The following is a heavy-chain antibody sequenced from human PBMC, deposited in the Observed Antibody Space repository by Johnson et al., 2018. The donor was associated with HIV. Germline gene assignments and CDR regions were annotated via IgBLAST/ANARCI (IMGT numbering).Heavy chain of an antibody. Sequence: QVQLVESGGGVVKPGGSLRLSCAASGFSFKDYYMNWVRQTPGKGLEWVSHISSSGTTKNFADSVKGRFTVSRDNAKKFLYLEMKSLRVEDTAIYYCARESTPWG. CDR3: ARESTP. V-gene: IGHV3-11*01. J-gene: IGHJ5*02. CDR1: GFSFKDYY. CDR2: ISSSGTTK.